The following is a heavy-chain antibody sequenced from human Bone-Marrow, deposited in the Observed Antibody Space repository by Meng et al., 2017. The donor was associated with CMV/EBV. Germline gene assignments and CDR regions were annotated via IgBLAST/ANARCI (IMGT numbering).Heavy chain of an antibody. CDR2: INPNSGGT. J-gene: IGHJ4*02. CDR1: GYTFTGYY. D-gene: IGHD3-10*01. Sequence: ASVKVSCKASGYTFTGYYIHWVRQAPGQGLEWMGWINPNSGGTNYAQKFQGRVTMTSDTSITTAFMELSRLRSDDTAVYYCAREDNSMIRGIGDYWGQGPRVTGSS. CDR3: AREDNSMIRGIGDY. V-gene: IGHV1-2*02.